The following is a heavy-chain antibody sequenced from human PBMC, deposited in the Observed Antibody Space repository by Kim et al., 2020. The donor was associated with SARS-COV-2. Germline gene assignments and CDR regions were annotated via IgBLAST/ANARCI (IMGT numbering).Heavy chain of an antibody. V-gene: IGHV5-51*01. Sequence: RYSPSFQGQVTISADKSISTAYLQWSSLKASDTAMYYCARLPGISFDGMDVWGQGTTVTVSS. J-gene: IGHJ6*02. CDR3: ARLPGISFDGMDV. D-gene: IGHD3-10*01.